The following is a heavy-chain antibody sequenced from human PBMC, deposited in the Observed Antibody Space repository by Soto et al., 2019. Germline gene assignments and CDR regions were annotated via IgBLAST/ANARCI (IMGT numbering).Heavy chain of an antibody. V-gene: IGHV1-46*03. CDR3: ASEETGY. CDR1: VYTFTIYY. CDR2: INPSGGST. J-gene: IGHJ4*02. Sequence: ASVTVSCTSSVYTFTIYYIHCVRQAPGQGLEWMGIINPSGGSTSYAQKFQGRVTMTRDTSTSTVYMELSSLRSEDTAVYYCASEETGYWGQGTLVTVSS.